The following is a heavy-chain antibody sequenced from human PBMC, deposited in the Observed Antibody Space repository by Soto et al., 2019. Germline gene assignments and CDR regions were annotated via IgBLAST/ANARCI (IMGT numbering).Heavy chain of an antibody. CDR2: ISSSSSYI. Sequence: EVQLVESGGGLVKPGGSLRLSCAASGFTFSSYSMNWVGQAPGKGLEWVSSISSSSSYIYYADSVKGRFTISRDNAKNSLYLQMNSLRAEDTAVYYCARGPRFLEWLSPFDYWGQGTLVTVSS. J-gene: IGHJ4*02. CDR1: GFTFSSYS. D-gene: IGHD3-3*01. V-gene: IGHV3-21*01. CDR3: ARGPRFLEWLSPFDY.